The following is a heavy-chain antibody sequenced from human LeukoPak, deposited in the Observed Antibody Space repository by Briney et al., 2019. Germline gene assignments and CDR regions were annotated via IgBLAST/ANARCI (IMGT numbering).Heavy chain of an antibody. CDR3: ARTGTDAFDI. CDR1: GFTNSGYA. J-gene: IGHJ3*02. Sequence: PGGSLRLSCAASGFTNSGYAMHLVRQAAGKGLEWVSVTSYDESNKYYADSVKGRFTISRDNSKNTLYLQMNSLRVEDTAVYYCARTGTDAFDIWGQGTMVTVSS. CDR2: TSYDESNK. D-gene: IGHD3-10*02. V-gene: IGHV3-30*01.